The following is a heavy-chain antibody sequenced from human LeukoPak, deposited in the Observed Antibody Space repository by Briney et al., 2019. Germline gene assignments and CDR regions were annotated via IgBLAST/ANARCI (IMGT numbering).Heavy chain of an antibody. J-gene: IGHJ4*02. V-gene: IGHV3-33*06. D-gene: IGHD4-11*01. CDR3: AKDIQRGFGYTNSLDS. Sequence: GGSLRLSCAASGFMFTHHGMHWVRQAPGKGLEWVAVIWSDGTNKFYSDSVKGRFAISRDNSNDMVYLQMNGLRVDDTAVYYCAKDIQRGFGYTNSLDSWGQGTLVIVSS. CDR1: GFMFTHHG. CDR2: IWSDGTNK.